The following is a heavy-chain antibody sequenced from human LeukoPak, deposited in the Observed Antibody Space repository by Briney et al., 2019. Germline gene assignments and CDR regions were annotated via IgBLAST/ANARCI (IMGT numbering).Heavy chain of an antibody. CDR3: ARDLTGFGELGGSYFDY. CDR1: GFTLSTYS. CDR2: ISSSSSYI. Sequence: GGSLRLSCAASGFTLSTYSLNWVRQAPGKGLEWVSSISSSSSYIYYADSVKGRFTISRDNAKNSLYLQMNSLRAEDTAVYYCARDLTGFGELGGSYFDYWGQGTLVTVSS. V-gene: IGHV3-21*01. D-gene: IGHD3-10*01. J-gene: IGHJ4*02.